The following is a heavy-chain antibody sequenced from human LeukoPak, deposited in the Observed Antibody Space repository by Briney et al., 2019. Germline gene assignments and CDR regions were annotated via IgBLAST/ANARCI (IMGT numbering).Heavy chain of an antibody. CDR1: GFTFSGSA. CDR3: TSTFSSSYYFDY. Sequence: GGSLRLSCAASGFTFSGSAMHWVRQASGKGVEWVGRIRSKANSYATAYAASVKGRFTISRDDSKNTAYLQMNSLKTEDTAVYYCTSTFSSSYYFDYWGQGTLVTVSS. CDR2: IRSKANSYAT. J-gene: IGHJ4*02. V-gene: IGHV3-73*01. D-gene: IGHD6-6*01.